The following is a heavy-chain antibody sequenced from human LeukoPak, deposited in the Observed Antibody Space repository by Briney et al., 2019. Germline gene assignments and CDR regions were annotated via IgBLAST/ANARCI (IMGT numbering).Heavy chain of an antibody. V-gene: IGHV1-2*02. CDR3: ARVVAAAGFDY. CDR1: GYTFTSYD. Sequence: ASVKVSCKASGYTFTSYDINWVRQATGQGLEWMGWINPNSGGTNYAQKFQGRVTMTRDTSISTAYMELSRLRSDDTAVYYCARVVAAAGFDYWGQGTLVTVSS. J-gene: IGHJ4*02. CDR2: INPNSGGT. D-gene: IGHD6-13*01.